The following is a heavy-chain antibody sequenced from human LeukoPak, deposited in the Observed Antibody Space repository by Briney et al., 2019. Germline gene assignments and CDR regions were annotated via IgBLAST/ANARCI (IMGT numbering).Heavy chain of an antibody. D-gene: IGHD3-16*01. CDR1: GGSISSYY. CDR2: ISGSGGST. CDR3: AKPLGGVFDI. J-gene: IGHJ3*02. Sequence: PSETLSLTCTVSGGSISSYYWSWIRQPPGKGLEWVSAISGSGGSTYYADSVKGRFTISRDNSKNTLYLQMNSLRAEDTAVYYCAKPLGGVFDIWGQGTMVTVSS. V-gene: IGHV3-23*01.